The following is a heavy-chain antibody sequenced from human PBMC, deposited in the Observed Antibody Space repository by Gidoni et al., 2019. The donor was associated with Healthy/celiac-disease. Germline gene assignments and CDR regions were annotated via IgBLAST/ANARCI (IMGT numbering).Heavy chain of an antibody. J-gene: IGHJ6*02. CDR3: ARFRVAGTEGYYYYYGMDV. D-gene: IGHD6-19*01. CDR1: GFTFSSYS. Sequence: EVQLVESGGGLVQPGGSLRLSCAASGFTFSSYSINWVRQAPGKGLGWFSYISSSSSTIYYADSVKGRFTISRDNAKNSLYLQMNSLRAEDTAVYYCARFRVAGTEGYYYYYGMDVWGQGTTVTVSS. V-gene: IGHV3-48*01. CDR2: ISSSSSTI.